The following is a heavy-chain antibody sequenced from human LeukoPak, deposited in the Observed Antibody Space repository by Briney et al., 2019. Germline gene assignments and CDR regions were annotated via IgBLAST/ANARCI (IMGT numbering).Heavy chain of an antibody. CDR3: ARDFYYDSF. J-gene: IGHJ4*02. CDR1: GFTVSSNY. CDR2: ISSDGSST. V-gene: IGHV3-74*01. D-gene: IGHD3-3*01. Sequence: GGSLRLSCAASGFTVSSNYMSWVRQAPGKGLEWVSRISSDGSSTNYADSVKGRFTISRDNAKNTLYLQMNSLRAEDTAVYYCARDFYYDSFRGQGTLVTVSS.